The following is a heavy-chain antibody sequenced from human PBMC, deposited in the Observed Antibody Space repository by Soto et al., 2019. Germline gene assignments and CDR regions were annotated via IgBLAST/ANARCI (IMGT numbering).Heavy chain of an antibody. CDR2: ISGSGGST. CDR3: AKDPRTLRFVEWLFPGVAFDI. D-gene: IGHD3-3*01. V-gene: IGHV3-23*01. Sequence: PGGSLRLSCAASGFTFSSYAMSWVRQAPGKGLEWVSAISGSGGSTYYADSVKGRFTISRDNSKNTLYLQMNSLRAEDTAVYYCAKDPRTLRFVEWLFPGVAFDIWGQGTMVTVSS. CDR1: GFTFSSYA. J-gene: IGHJ3*02.